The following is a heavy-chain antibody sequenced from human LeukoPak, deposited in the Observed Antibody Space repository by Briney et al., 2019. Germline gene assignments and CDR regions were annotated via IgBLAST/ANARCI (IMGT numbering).Heavy chain of an antibody. Sequence: PGGSLRLSCAASRFTFSVHWMHWVRQAPGKGLEWVSRINPDESDKAYADSVKGRFTISRDNAKNTLYLQMNSLRAEDTALYYCAKDGGYVDIVAYNFDYWGQGTLVTVSS. CDR1: RFTFSVHW. CDR3: AKDGGYVDIVAYNFDY. J-gene: IGHJ4*02. V-gene: IGHV3-74*01. D-gene: IGHD5-12*01. CDR2: INPDESDK.